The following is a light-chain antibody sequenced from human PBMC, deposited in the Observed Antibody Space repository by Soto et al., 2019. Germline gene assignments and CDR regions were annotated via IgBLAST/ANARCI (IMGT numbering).Light chain of an antibody. J-gene: IGKJ5*01. CDR2: GVS. CDR3: QQYNNWPPIT. CDR1: QSVSSN. Sequence: EIVMTQSPATLSVSPGERATLSCRASQSVSSNLAWYQQKPGQAPRLLIYGVSSRATGVPDRFSASGSGTEFTLTISSLQSEDFAVYFCQQYNNWPPITFGQGTRLEIK. V-gene: IGKV3D-15*01.